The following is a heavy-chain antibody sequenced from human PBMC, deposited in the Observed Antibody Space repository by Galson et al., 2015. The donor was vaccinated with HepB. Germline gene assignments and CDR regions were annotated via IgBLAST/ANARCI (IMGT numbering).Heavy chain of an antibody. V-gene: IGHV3-9*01. CDR2: ISWNSNSI. J-gene: IGHJ4*02. CDR3: AKDMSVAKSDAFDF. Sequence: SLRLSCAASGFTFDDYAMYWVRQAPGKGLEWVSGISWNSNSIGYADSVKGRFTISRDNAKNSLYLQMNSLRAEDTALYYCAKDMSVAKSDAFDFCGQGTLVTVSS. CDR1: GFTFDDYA. D-gene: IGHD5-12*01.